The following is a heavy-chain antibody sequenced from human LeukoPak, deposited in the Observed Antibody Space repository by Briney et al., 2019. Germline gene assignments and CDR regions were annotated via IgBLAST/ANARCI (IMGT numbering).Heavy chain of an antibody. CDR2: ISWNSGSI. Sequence: GGSLRLSCAASGFTFSSYAMHWVRQAPGKGLAWVSGISWNSGSIGYADSVKGRFTISRDNAKNSLYLQMNSLRAEDTALYYCAKDIAAAAGTGPSNYFDYWGQGTLVTVSS. CDR1: GFTFSSYA. D-gene: IGHD6-13*01. V-gene: IGHV3-9*01. CDR3: AKDIAAAAGTGPSNYFDY. J-gene: IGHJ4*02.